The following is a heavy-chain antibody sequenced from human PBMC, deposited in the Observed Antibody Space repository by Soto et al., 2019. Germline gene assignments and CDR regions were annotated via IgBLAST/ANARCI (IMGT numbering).Heavy chain of an antibody. CDR2: IYYSGST. CDR1: GGSISRSSYY. CDR3: ARRTAGIFDY. V-gene: IGHV4-39*01. Sequence: QLQLQESGPGLVKPSETLSLTCTVSGGSISRSSYYWGWIRQPPGKGLDCIGSIYYSGSTYYNPSLTNRVTIPVDTSKNQFSLKLSSVTAADTAVYYCARRTAGIFDYWGQGTLDTVSS. J-gene: IGHJ4*02.